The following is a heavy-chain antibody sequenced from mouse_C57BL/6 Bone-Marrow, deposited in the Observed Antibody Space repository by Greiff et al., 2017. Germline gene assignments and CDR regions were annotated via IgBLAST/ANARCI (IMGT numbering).Heavy chain of an antibody. V-gene: IGHV1-55*01. Sequence: QVQLQQPGAELVKPGASVKMSCKASGYTFTSYWITWVKQRPGQGLEWIGDIYPGSGSTNYNEKFKSKATLTVDTSSSTAYMQRSSLTSEDSAVYYCARSYYSSSWFAYWGQGTLVTVSA. D-gene: IGHD2-12*01. J-gene: IGHJ3*01. CDR1: GYTFTSYW. CDR3: ARSYYSSSWFAY. CDR2: IYPGSGST.